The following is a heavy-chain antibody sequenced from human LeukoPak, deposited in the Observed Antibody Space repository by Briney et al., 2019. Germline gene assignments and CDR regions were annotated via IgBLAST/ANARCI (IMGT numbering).Heavy chain of an antibody. CDR3: ARDQGQWELGMDI. D-gene: IGHD1-26*01. J-gene: IGHJ3*02. CDR1: GGSISSGGYY. Sequence: PSQTLSLTCTVSGGSISSGGYYWSWIRQHPGKGLEWIGYIYYSGSTYYNPSLKSRVTISVDTSKNRFSLKLSSVTAADTAVYYCARDQGQWELGMDIWGQGTMVTVSS. CDR2: IYYSGST. V-gene: IGHV4-31*03.